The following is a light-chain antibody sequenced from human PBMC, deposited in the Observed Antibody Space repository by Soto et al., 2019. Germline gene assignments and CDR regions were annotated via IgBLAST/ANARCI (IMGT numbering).Light chain of an antibody. CDR2: DAS. CDR3: QQCINWPLT. J-gene: IGKJ4*01. Sequence: EIVMTQSPATLSVSPGEGATLSCKASQNVYNNLAWYQQRPGQPPRLLIYDASTRATGISARFSGSGYGTEFTLTISRLQSEDFAVYFCQQCINWPLTFGGGTKVEIK. V-gene: IGKV3-15*01. CDR1: QNVYNN.